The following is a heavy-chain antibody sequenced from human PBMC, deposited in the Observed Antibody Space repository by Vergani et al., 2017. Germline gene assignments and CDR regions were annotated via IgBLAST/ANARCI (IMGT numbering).Heavy chain of an antibody. V-gene: IGHV4-59*11. CDR2: IYYSGST. CDR1: GGSISSHY. Sequence: QVQLQESGPGLVKPSETLSLTCTVSGGSISSHYWSWIRQPPGQGLEWIGYIYYSGSTNYNPSLKSRVTISVDTSKNQFSLKLSSVTAAETAVYYCARDRITIFGVAHYYYYGMDVWGQGTTVTVSS. D-gene: IGHD3-3*01. CDR3: ARDRITIFGVAHYYYYGMDV. J-gene: IGHJ6*02.